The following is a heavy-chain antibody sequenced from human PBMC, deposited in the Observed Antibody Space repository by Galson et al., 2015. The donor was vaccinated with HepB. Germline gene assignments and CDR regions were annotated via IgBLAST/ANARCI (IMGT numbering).Heavy chain of an antibody. V-gene: IGHV3-23*01. Sequence: SLRLSCAASGFTFNTYAMSWVRQAPGKGLEWISAISGSGASTFDADSAKGRFTISRDNSKNTLYLQMHALRAEDTAVYYCAGTSYDFWSGNHPTFDYWGQGTLVTVSS. CDR1: GFTFNTYA. D-gene: IGHD3-3*01. J-gene: IGHJ4*02. CDR2: ISGSGAST. CDR3: AGTSYDFWSGNHPTFDY.